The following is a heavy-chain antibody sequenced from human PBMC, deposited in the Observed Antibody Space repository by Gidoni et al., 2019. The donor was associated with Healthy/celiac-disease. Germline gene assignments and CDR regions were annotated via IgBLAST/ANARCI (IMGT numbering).Heavy chain of an antibody. CDR1: GGSFSGYY. V-gene: IGHV4-34*01. J-gene: IGHJ4*02. CDR2: INHSGST. Sequence: QVQLQQWGAGLLTPSETLSLTCAVYGGSFSGYYWSWIRQPPGKGLEGIGEINHSGSTNYTPSLKSRVTISVDTSKIQFSLKLSSVTAADTAVYYCARGDYYGSGRLFDYWGQGTLVTVSS. D-gene: IGHD3-10*01. CDR3: ARGDYYGSGRLFDY.